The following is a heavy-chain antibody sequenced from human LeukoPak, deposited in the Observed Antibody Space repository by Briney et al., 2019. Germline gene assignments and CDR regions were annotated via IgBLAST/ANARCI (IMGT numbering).Heavy chain of an antibody. D-gene: IGHD3-10*01. CDR2: IYFSGGT. J-gene: IGHJ4*02. CDR3: ARQTGSGLFSLP. V-gene: IGHV4-38-2*01. CDR1: DEFYSGYY. Sequence: WETLSPTCGVSDEFYSGYYWSWLRQPPGKGLEWIGSIYFSGGTYYNASLKSRVTISVDTSKNQFSLKLSSVTAADTAVYYCARQTGSGLFSLPGGQGTLVTVSS.